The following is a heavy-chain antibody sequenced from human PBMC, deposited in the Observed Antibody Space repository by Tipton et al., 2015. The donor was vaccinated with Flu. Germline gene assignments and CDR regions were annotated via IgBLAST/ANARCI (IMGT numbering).Heavy chain of an antibody. CDR2: IYYSGST. Sequence: TLSLTCTVSGGSTSSYYWSWIRQPPGKGLEWIGYIYYSGSTNYNPSLKSRVTISVDTSKNQFSLKLSSVTAADTAVYYCARDLGSSGSFGYWCQGTLVTVSS. CDR1: GGSTSSYY. V-gene: IGHV4-59*01. CDR3: ARDLGSSGSFGY. D-gene: IGHD6-13*01. J-gene: IGHJ4*02.